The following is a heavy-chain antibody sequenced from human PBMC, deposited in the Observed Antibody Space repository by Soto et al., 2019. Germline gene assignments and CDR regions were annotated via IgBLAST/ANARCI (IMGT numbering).Heavy chain of an antibody. J-gene: IGHJ6*02. V-gene: IGHV1-46*01. Sequence: GASVKVSCKASGYTFTSYYMHWVRQAPGQGLEWMGIINPSGGSTSYAQKFQGRVTMTRDTSTSTVYMELSSLRSEDTALYYCARGGAATPYYYGMDVWGQGATVTVSS. CDR3: ARGGAATPYYYGMDV. D-gene: IGHD6-25*01. CDR2: INPSGGST. CDR1: GYTFTSYY.